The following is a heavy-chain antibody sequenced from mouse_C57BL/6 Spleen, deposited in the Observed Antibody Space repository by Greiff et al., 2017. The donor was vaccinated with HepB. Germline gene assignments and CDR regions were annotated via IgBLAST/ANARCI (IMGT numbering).Heavy chain of an antibody. D-gene: IGHD3-2*02. CDR1: GFNIKDDY. V-gene: IGHV14-4*01. J-gene: IGHJ2*01. CDR2: IDPENGDT. Sequence: EVQLQQSGAELVRPGASVKLSCTASGFNIKDDYMHWVKQRPEQGLEWIGWIDPENGDTEYASKFQGKATITADTSSNTAYLQLSSMTSEDTAVYYCTTVGAQATLFDYWGQGTTLTVSS. CDR3: TTVGAQATLFDY.